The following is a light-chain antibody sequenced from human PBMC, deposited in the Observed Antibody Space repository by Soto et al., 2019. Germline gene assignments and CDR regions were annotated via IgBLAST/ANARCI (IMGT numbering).Light chain of an antibody. CDR3: QQYDNLPLT. CDR2: DAS. J-gene: IGKJ4*01. Sequence: DIQMTQSPSSLSASVGDRVTNTCQASQDISNYLNWYQQKPGKAPKLLIYDASNLETGVPSRFSGSGSGTDFTFTISSLQPEDIATYYCQQYDNLPLTFGGGTK. V-gene: IGKV1-33*01. CDR1: QDISNY.